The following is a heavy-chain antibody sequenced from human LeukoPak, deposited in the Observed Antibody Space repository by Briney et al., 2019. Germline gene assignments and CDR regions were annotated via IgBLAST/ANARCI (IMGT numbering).Heavy chain of an antibody. V-gene: IGHV3-7*01. D-gene: IGHD3-10*01. CDR3: AKDGEGYS. CDR2: IKEDGSEK. CDR1: GFTFNRAW. J-gene: IGHJ4*02. Sequence: GGSLRLSCAASGFTFNRAWMSWVRQTPEKRLEFVANIKEDGSEKYYVDSVKGRFTISRDNTKNSLYLQMDSLRVDDTAIYYSAKDGEGYSWGQGTLVTVSS.